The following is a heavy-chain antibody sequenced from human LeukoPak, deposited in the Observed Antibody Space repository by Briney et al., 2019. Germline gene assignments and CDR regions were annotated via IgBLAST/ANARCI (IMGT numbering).Heavy chain of an antibody. CDR1: GFTFSTYA. D-gene: IGHD3-9*01. CDR2: VNSNGGNT. CDR3: ARLILTGYYYDS. V-gene: IGHV3-64*01. Sequence: PGGSLRLSCAASGFTFSTYALHWVRQAPGKGLEFVSGVNSNGGNTYYANSVKGRFTISRDNSKNTLYPQMGSLRPEDMAVYHCARLILTGYYYDSWGQGTLVAVPS. J-gene: IGHJ4*02.